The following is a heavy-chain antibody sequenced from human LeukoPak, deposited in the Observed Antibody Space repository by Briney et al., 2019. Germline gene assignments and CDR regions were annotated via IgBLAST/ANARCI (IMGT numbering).Heavy chain of an antibody. J-gene: IGHJ4*02. Sequence: SETLSLTCTVSGGSISSSSYHWGWIRQPPGKGLEWIGSIYYSGSTYYNPSLKSRVTISVDTSKNQFSLKLSSVTAADTAVYYCAREGGKRAWYCSSTSCKDDYFDYWGQGTLVTVSS. CDR1: GGSISSSSYH. CDR3: AREGGKRAWYCSSTSCKDDYFDY. D-gene: IGHD2-2*01. CDR2: IYYSGST. V-gene: IGHV4-39*07.